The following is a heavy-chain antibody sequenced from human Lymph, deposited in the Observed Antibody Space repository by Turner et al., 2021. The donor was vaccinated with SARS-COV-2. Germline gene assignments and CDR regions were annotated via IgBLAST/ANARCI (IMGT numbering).Heavy chain of an antibody. CDR2: ISYDGSNK. CDR1: GFTFRSYG. D-gene: IGHD3-3*01. Sequence: QVQLVESGGGVVEPGRSLRLSWEASGFTFRSYGMHWVRQAPGKGLEWGAVISYDGSNKYYADSVKGRFTISRDNSKNTLYLQMNSLRAEDTAVYYCAKVRSIFGVVIGGMDVCGQGTTVTVSS. CDR3: AKVRSIFGVVIGGMDV. J-gene: IGHJ6*02. V-gene: IGHV3-30*18.